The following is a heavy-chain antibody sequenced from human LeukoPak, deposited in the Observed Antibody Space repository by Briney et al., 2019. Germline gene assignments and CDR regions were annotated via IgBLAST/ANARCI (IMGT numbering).Heavy chain of an antibody. CDR1: GVSFSSYE. CDR2: ISSSGSTM. J-gene: IGHJ5*02. Sequence: GGSLRLSCAASGVSFSSYEMNWVRQAPGKGLEWVSYISSSGSTMYYADSVQGRFTISRDNAKNSLYLQMDRLRAGGTAVYDCARSTGWGIYNWFDPWGQGTLVTVSS. V-gene: IGHV3-48*03. CDR3: ARSTGWGIYNWFDP. D-gene: IGHD3-16*01.